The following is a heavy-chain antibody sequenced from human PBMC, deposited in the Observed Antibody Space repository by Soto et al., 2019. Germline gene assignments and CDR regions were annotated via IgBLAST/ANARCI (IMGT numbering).Heavy chain of an antibody. V-gene: IGHV4-59*01. CDR3: ARDDGSGFFNY. Sequence: QVQLQESGPGLVKPSETLSLTCTVSGGSISSYYWSWIRQPPGKGLEWIGYIYYSGSTNYNPSLKSRLTISVDTSKNQFSLELSSVTAADTAVDYCARDDGSGFFNYWGQGTLVTVSS. D-gene: IGHD3-10*01. J-gene: IGHJ4*02. CDR1: GGSISSYY. CDR2: IYYSGST.